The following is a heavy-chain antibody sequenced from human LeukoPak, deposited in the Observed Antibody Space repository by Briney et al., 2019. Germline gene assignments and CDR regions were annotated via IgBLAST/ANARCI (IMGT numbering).Heavy chain of an antibody. CDR2: ISSSSSTI. V-gene: IGHV3-48*02. CDR1: GFTFGTYA. Sequence: GGSLRLSCAASGFTFGTYAMNWVRQAPGKGLEWVSYISSSSSTIYFPDSVKGRFTISRDNAKNSLYLQMNGLRDEDTAVYYCARDAGSGDFDYWGQGTLVTVSS. CDR3: ARDAGSGDFDY. D-gene: IGHD6-19*01. J-gene: IGHJ4*02.